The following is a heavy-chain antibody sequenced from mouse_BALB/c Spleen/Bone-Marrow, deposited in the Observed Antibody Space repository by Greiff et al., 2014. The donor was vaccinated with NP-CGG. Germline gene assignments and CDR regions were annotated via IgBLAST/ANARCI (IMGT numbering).Heavy chain of an antibody. Sequence: QVQLKESGAELAKPGASVKMSCKASGYTFTNYWMHWVKQRPGQGLEWIGYINPSTGYTEYNQRFKGKATLTADKSSSTAYMQLSSLTSEDSAIYYCARIYYYGRDYWGQGTTPTGSS. D-gene: IGHD1-1*01. CDR1: GYTFTNYW. J-gene: IGHJ2*01. CDR2: INPSTGYT. V-gene: IGHV1-7*01. CDR3: ARIYYYGRDY.